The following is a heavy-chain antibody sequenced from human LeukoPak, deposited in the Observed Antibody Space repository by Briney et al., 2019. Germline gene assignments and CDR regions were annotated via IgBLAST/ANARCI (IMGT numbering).Heavy chain of an antibody. J-gene: IGHJ3*01. CDR1: GFTFSTYP. D-gene: IGHD3-22*01. CDR2: LSYDGSNK. Sequence: GGSLRLSCAASGFTFSTYPMHWVRQAPGKGLEWVAILSYDGSNKYYADSVKGRFTISRDNSNNTLYLHMNTLTAADTAVYYCAKDLSYYDSSALWGQGTMVSVSS. V-gene: IGHV3-30*04. CDR3: AKDLSYYDSSAL.